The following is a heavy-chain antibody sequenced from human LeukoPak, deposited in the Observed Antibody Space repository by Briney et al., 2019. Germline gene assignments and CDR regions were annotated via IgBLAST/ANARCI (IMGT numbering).Heavy chain of an antibody. J-gene: IGHJ4*02. V-gene: IGHV4-4*02. Sequence: SGTLSLTCAVSGGSISGSYWWSWVRPPPGKGLEWIGEIYHTGSTNYNPSLKSRVTISVDKSKNQFSLKLTSLTAADTAVYYCARPIAASSGWRSFDYWGQGALVTVSS. CDR1: GGSISGSYW. CDR3: ARPIAASSGWRSFDY. D-gene: IGHD6-19*01. CDR2: IYHTGST.